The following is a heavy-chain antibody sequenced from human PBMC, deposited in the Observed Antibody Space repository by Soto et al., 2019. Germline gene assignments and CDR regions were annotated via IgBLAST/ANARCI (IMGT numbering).Heavy chain of an antibody. Sequence: GESLKISCKGSGYSFTSYWIGWVRQMPGKGLEWMGITYPGDSDTRYSPSFQGQVTISADKSISTAYLQWSSLKASDTAMYYCARCIGYYGSGSYLEGAFDIWGQGTMVT. CDR1: GYSFTSYW. CDR3: ARCIGYYGSGSYLEGAFDI. J-gene: IGHJ3*02. V-gene: IGHV5-51*01. CDR2: TYPGDSDT. D-gene: IGHD3-10*01.